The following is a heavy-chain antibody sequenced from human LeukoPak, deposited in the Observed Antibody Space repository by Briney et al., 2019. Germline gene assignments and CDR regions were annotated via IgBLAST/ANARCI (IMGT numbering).Heavy chain of an antibody. D-gene: IGHD3-10*01. CDR3: ARENPRGEGPFFDY. J-gene: IGHJ4*02. V-gene: IGHV3-30-3*01. CDR1: GFTFSSYA. Sequence: PGGSLRLSCAASGFTFSSYAMHWVRQAPGKGLEWVAVISYDGSNKYYADSVKGRFTISRDNSKNTLYLQMNSLRAEDTAVYYCARENPRGEGPFFDYWGQGTLVTVSS. CDR2: ISYDGSNK.